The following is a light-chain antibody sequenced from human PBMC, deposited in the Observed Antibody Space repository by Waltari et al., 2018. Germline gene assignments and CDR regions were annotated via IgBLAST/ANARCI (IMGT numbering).Light chain of an antibody. CDR3: YSTDTSANHV. V-gene: IGLV3-10*01. CDR1: ALPKKY. Sequence: SYELTQPPSVSVSPGQTARITCSGAALPKKYAYWYQQKSGQAPVLVIYEDNRRPSGIPERFSGSTSGTMATLTISGAQVEDEADYFCYSTDTSANHVFGGGTKLTVL. CDR2: EDN. J-gene: IGLJ2*01.